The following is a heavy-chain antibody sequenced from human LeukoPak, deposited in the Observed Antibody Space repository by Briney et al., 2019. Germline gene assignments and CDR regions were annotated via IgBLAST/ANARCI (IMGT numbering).Heavy chain of an antibody. Sequence: GGSLRLSCAASGFTFSTYWVSWVRQAPGKGLEWVANIQQDGIKKYYVDSVEGRFTISRENAKNSLFLQMSSLRADDTAVYYCGRELDGSVDYWGQGTLVTVSS. D-gene: IGHD3-10*01. J-gene: IGHJ4*02. CDR3: GRELDGSVDY. CDR2: IQQDGIKK. CDR1: GFTFSTYW. V-gene: IGHV3-7*01.